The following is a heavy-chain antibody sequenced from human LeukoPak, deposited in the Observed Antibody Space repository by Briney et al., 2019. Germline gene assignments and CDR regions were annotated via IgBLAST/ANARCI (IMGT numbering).Heavy chain of an antibody. CDR1: GYTFTSYG. V-gene: IGHV7-4-1*02. CDR3: ARDRTLFDY. D-gene: IGHD1-14*01. CDR2: INTNTGNP. Sequence: ASVKVSCKASGYTFTSYGIGWVRQAPGQGLEWMGWINTNTGNPTYAQGFTGRFVFSLDTSVSTAYLQISSLKTEDTAVYYCARDRTLFDYWGQGTLVTVSS. J-gene: IGHJ4*02.